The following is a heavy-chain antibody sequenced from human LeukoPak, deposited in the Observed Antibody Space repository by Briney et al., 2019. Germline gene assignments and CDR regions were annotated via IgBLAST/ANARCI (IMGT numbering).Heavy chain of an antibody. CDR2: IYYSGST. J-gene: IGHJ5*02. CDR3: ARTLLRLKGFDP. D-gene: IGHD3-3*01. CDR1: GYSISSGYY. Sequence: KPSETLSLTCAVSGYSISSGYYWGWIRQPPGKGLEWIGSIYYSGSTYYNPSLKSRVTISVDTSKNQFSLKLSSVTAADTAVYYCARTLLRLKGFDPWGQGTLVTVSS. V-gene: IGHV4-38-2*01.